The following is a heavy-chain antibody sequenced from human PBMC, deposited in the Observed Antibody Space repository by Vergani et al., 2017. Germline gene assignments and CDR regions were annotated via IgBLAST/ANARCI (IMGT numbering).Heavy chain of an antibody. CDR1: GGSITSSSYY. CDR3: ARTESFILRYFHWAL. CDR2: IYHSGGA. D-gene: IGHD3-9*01. Sequence: QVQLQESGQGLVQASETLSLTCTVSGGSITSSSYYWGWIRQPPGKGLEWIGNIYHSGGAYYNPSLKGRVTISVDTSKNQFSLEVTSVTAADTAIYFCARTESFILRYFHWALWGQGTLVTVSS. J-gene: IGHJ4*02. V-gene: IGHV4-39*01.